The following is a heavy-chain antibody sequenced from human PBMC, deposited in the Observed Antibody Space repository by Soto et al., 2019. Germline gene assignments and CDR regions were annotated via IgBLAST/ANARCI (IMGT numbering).Heavy chain of an antibody. CDR3: ARGELLWFGELLR. Sequence: QVQLVQSGAEVKKPGSSVKVSCKASGYTFTSYEINWVRQATGQGLEWMGWMNPNSGDTGYAQKFQGRVTMTRNTSISTAYMELSSLRSEDTAVYYCARGELLWFGELLRWGQGTLVTVSS. V-gene: IGHV1-8*01. CDR1: GYTFTSYE. J-gene: IGHJ4*02. CDR2: MNPNSGDT. D-gene: IGHD3-10*01.